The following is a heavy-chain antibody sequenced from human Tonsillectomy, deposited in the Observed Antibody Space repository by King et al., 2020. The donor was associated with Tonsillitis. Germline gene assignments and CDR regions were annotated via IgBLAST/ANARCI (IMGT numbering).Heavy chain of an antibody. J-gene: IGHJ3*02. D-gene: IGHD3-22*01. V-gene: IGHV3-33*01. Sequence: VQLVESGGGVVQPGRSLRLSCAASGFTFSSYGMHWVRQAPGKGLEWVAVIWYYGSNKYYADSVKGRFTISRDNSKNTLYLQMKSLRAEDTAVYYCARQYYYDSSGYLAFDIWGQGTMVTVSS. CDR2: IWYYGSNK. CDR1: GFTFSSYG. CDR3: ARQYYYDSSGYLAFDI.